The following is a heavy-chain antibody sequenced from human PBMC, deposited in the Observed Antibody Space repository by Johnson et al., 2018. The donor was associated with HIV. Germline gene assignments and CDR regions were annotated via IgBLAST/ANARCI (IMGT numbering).Heavy chain of an antibody. D-gene: IGHD1-26*01. J-gene: IGHJ3*02. Sequence: VQLVESGGGVVQPGGSLRLSCAASGFTVSSSYMSWVRQAPGKGLEWVSVIYSGGSTYYADSVKGRFTISRDNSKDTLYLQINSLRAEDTAVYYCAREMGREDDAFDIWGQGTMVTVSS. CDR2: IYSGGST. CDR1: GFTVSSSY. V-gene: IGHV3-66*01. CDR3: AREMGREDDAFDI.